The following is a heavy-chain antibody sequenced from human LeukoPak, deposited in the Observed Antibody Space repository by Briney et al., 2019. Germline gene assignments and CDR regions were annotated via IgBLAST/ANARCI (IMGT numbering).Heavy chain of an antibody. V-gene: IGHV5-51*01. CDR2: VYPGDSDT. D-gene: IGHD6-13*01. J-gene: IGHJ6*02. CDR3: ARTAAAEVYYYGMDV. Sequence: GESLKISCKASGYTFSDYWIGWVRQMPGQGVEWMGIVYPGDSDTRYSPSFQGHVTISADKSINTAYLQWSSLKASDTAMYYCARTAAAEVYYYGMDVWGQGTTVTVSS. CDR1: GYTFSDYW.